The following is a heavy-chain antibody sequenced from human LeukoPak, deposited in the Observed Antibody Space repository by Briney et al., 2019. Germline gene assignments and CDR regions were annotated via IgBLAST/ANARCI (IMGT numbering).Heavy chain of an antibody. CDR3: AKVRSPRIVVVINPPDY. V-gene: IGHV3-7*03. D-gene: IGHD3-22*01. Sequence: GGSLRLSCAASGFTFSSYWMSWVRQAPGKGLEWVANIKQDGSEKYYVDSVKGRFTISRDNAKNSLYLQMNSLRAEDTAVYYCAKVRSPRIVVVINPPDYWGQGTLVTVSS. J-gene: IGHJ4*02. CDR2: IKQDGSEK. CDR1: GFTFSSYW.